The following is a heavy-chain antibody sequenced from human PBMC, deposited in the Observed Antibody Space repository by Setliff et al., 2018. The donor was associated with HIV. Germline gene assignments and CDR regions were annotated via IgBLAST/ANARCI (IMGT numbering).Heavy chain of an antibody. J-gene: IGHJ3*02. V-gene: IGHV1-2*04. Sequence: ASVKVSCKASGYSFTDYYIHWVRQAPGQGLEWMGWINPKSDGTNYAQKFQGWITMTRDTSISTAYMELSRLRSDDTAVYYCAKNLGVGEYSASEDAFDIWGQGTMVTVSS. CDR3: AKNLGVGEYSASEDAFDI. CDR2: INPKSDGT. D-gene: IGHD1-26*01. CDR1: GYSFTDYY.